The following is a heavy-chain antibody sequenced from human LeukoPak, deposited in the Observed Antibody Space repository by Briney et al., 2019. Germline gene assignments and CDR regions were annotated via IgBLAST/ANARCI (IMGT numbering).Heavy chain of an antibody. CDR2: IHDSGDT. CDR1: GASMSSYF. V-gene: IGHV4-59*01. D-gene: IGHD6-6*01. Sequence: SETLSLTCTVSGASMSSYFWSWIRQTPGNGLEWIGFIHDSGDTKYDPSLKSRVTISVDTSKNQFSLKLSSVTAADTAVYYCARVIAARRFYYYYYMDVWGKGTTVTVSS. CDR3: ARVIAARRFYYYYYMDV. J-gene: IGHJ6*03.